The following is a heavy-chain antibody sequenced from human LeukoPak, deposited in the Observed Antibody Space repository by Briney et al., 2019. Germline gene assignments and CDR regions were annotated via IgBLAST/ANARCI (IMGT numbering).Heavy chain of an antibody. CDR1: GFTFSSYS. V-gene: IGHV3-30-3*01. D-gene: IGHD4-23*01. J-gene: IGHJ4*02. CDR2: ISDDGINK. CDR3: ARDYGGNSDFDY. Sequence: QSGRSLRLSCAASGFTFSSYSMHWDRQAPGKGLEWVANISDDGINKYYADSVKGRFTISRDNSRNTLYLQMNSLRAEDTAVYYCARDYGGNSDFDYWGQGTLVTVSS.